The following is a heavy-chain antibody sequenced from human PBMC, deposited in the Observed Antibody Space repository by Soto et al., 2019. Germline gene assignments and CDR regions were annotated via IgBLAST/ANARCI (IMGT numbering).Heavy chain of an antibody. D-gene: IGHD1-26*01. CDR3: AREHFPSTYYTIDY. V-gene: IGHV1-18*04. Sequence: QVQLVQSGAEMQKPGASVKVSSKASGYTFTTYGIRWVQQAPGQGLEWMGWISAYNGNTHYAQKLQGRVTMTTDTSTSTAYAELRSRRSNNTAVYYCAREHFPSTYYTIDYWGQGTLVTVAS. CDR1: GYTFTTYG. CDR2: ISAYNGNT. J-gene: IGHJ4*02.